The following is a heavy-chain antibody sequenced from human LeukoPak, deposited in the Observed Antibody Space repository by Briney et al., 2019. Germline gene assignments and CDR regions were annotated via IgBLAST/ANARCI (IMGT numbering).Heavy chain of an antibody. CDR1: GFTFSSYA. J-gene: IGHJ4*02. Sequence: GGSPRLSCAASGFTFSSYAMHWVRQAPGKGLEWVAVISYDGSNKYYADSVKGRFTISRDNSKNTLYLQMNSLRAEDTAVYYCASGVAAAGTSYFDYWGQGTLVTVSS. CDR3: ASGVAAAGTSYFDY. D-gene: IGHD6-13*01. V-gene: IGHV3-30-3*01. CDR2: ISYDGSNK.